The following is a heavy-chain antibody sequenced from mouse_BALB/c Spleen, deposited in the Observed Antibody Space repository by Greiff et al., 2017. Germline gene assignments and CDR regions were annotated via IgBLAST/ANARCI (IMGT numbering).Heavy chain of an antibody. J-gene: IGHJ2*01. V-gene: IGHV1-82*01. CDR1: GYAFSSSW. D-gene: IGHD2-10*02. CDR2: IYPGDGDT. CDR3: ARRYGNYEDYFDY. Sequence: VKLMESGPELVKPGASVKISCKASGYAFSSSWMNWVKQRPGQGLEWIGRIYPGDGDTNYNGKFKGKATLTADKSSSTAYMQLSSLTSVDSAVYFGARRYGNYEDYFDYWGQGTTLTVSS.